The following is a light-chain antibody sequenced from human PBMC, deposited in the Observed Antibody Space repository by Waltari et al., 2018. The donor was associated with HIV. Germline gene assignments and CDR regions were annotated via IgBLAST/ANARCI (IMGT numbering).Light chain of an antibody. CDR2: NNN. CDR3: AAWDDRLSVV. J-gene: IGLJ3*02. V-gene: IGLV1-44*01. CDR1: SFRIDINT. Sequence: QSVLTQPPSASGTPGQRVTISCSGRSFRIDINTVTWYQQRPGTAPKLLIYNNNQRPSGVPDRFSGSKSGTSASLAISGLQSEDEADYFCAAWDDRLSVVFGGGTKLTVL.